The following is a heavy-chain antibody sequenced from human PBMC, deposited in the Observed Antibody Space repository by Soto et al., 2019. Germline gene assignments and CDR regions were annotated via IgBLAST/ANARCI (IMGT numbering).Heavy chain of an antibody. CDR1: GYTFTSYY. V-gene: IGHV1-46*01. CDR2: INPSGGST. CDR3: ARDRGRAAAGEYYYYGMDV. J-gene: IGHJ6*02. Sequence: ASVKVSCKASGYTFTSYYIHWVRQAPGQGLEWMGIINPSGGSTSYPQKFQGRVTMTRDASTSTVYMELSSLRSEDTAVFYCARDRGRAAAGEYYYYGMDVWGQGTTVTV. D-gene: IGHD6-13*01.